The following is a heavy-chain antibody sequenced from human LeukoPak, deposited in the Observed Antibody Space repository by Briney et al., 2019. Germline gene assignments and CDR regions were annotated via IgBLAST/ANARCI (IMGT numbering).Heavy chain of an antibody. V-gene: IGHV3-33*01. CDR3: ARAAAGKGVFSGGGGWYQLLLYFDH. Sequence: PGGSLRLSCAASGFIFSSYGMRWVRQAPGKGLEWVAVIWYDGSNKYYADSVKGRFTISRDNSKNTLYLQMSSLRAEDTAVYYCARAAAGKGVFSGGGGWYQLLLYFDHWGQGTLATVSS. CDR1: GFIFSSYG. J-gene: IGHJ4*02. D-gene: IGHD2-2*01. CDR2: IWYDGSNK.